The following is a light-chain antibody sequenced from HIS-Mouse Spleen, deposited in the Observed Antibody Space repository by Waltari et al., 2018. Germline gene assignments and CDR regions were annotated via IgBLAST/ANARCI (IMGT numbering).Light chain of an antibody. CDR2: EGS. V-gene: IGLV2-23*01. CDR1: SSDVGSYNL. J-gene: IGLJ3*02. CDR3: CSYAGSSTWV. Sequence: QSALTQPASVSGSPGQSTPISCTGTSSDVGSYNLVSWYQQHPGKAPKLMIYEGSKRPSGVSNRFSGSKSGNTASLTISGLQAEDEADYYCCSYAGSSTWVFGGGTKLTVL.